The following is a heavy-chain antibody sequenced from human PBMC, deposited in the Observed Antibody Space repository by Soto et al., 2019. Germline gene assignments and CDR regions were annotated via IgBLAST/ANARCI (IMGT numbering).Heavy chain of an antibody. Sequence: DVQLVESGGGLVQPGGSVRLSCVASGFSFRSYWMTWVRQAPGKGLEWVANINQDGSEEYYVDSVKGRVTFSRDNAKNSEYLQMNSLRDEDTAVYYCTRAHHCNNYYAGAVWGQGTTVTVSS. V-gene: IGHV3-7*01. CDR2: INQDGSEE. CDR3: TRAHHCNNYYAGAV. CDR1: GFSFRSYW. D-gene: IGHD2-21*01. J-gene: IGHJ6*02.